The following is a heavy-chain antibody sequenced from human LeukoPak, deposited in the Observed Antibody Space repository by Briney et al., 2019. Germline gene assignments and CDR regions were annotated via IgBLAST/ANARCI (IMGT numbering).Heavy chain of an antibody. Sequence: SETLSLTCAVYGGSFSGYYWSWIRQPPGKGLEWIGEINHSGSTNYNPSLKSRVTISVDTSKNQFSLKLSSVTAADTAVYYCARGDFGSGYCQLDYWGQGTLVTVSS. CDR2: INHSGST. V-gene: IGHV4-34*01. J-gene: IGHJ4*02. D-gene: IGHD3-3*01. CDR3: ARGDFGSGYCQLDY. CDR1: GGSFSGYY.